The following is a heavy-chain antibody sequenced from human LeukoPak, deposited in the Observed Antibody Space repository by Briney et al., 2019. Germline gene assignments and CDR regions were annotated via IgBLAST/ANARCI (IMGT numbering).Heavy chain of an antibody. D-gene: IGHD3-10*01. Sequence: SETLSLTCAVSGGSISSSNWWSWVRQPPGQGLEWIGEIYHSGSTNYNPSLKSRVTISVDKSKNQFSLKLSSVTAADTAVYYCASINYYGSGSYLYSDYWGQGTLVTVSS. CDR3: ASINYYGSGSYLYSDY. J-gene: IGHJ4*02. CDR2: IYHSGST. CDR1: GGSISSSNW. V-gene: IGHV4-4*02.